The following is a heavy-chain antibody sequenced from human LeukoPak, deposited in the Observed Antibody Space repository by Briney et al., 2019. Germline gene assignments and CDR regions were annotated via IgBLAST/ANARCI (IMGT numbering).Heavy chain of an antibody. CDR2: IYPGDSDT. CDR3: ARHLLNYYDSSGSPIYGMDV. J-gene: IGHJ6*02. V-gene: IGHV5-51*01. Sequence: GESLKISCKGSGYSFTSYWIGWVRQMPGKGLEWMGIIYPGDSDTRYSPSFQGQVTISADKSISTAYLQWSSLKASDTAMYYCARHLLNYYDSSGSPIYGMDVWGQGTTVTVSS. CDR1: GYSFTSYW. D-gene: IGHD3-22*01.